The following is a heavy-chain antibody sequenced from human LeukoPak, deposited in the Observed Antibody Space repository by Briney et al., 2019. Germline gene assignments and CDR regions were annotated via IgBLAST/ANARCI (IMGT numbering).Heavy chain of an antibody. V-gene: IGHV3-7*01. CDR3: AREVGDGYNDYYYYMDV. CDR1: GFTFSSYW. Sequence: PGGSLRLSCAASGFTFSSYWMSWVRQAPGKGLEWVANIKQDGSEKYYVDSVKGRFTISRDNAKNSLYLQMNSLRAEDTAVYYCAREVGDGYNDYYYYMDVWGKGTTVTVSS. CDR2: IKQDGSEK. J-gene: IGHJ6*03. D-gene: IGHD5-24*01.